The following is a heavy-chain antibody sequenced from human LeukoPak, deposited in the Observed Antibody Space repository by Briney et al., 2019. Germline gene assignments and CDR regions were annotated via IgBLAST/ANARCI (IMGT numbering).Heavy chain of an antibody. CDR1: GFTFSSYA. D-gene: IGHD6-19*01. V-gene: IGHV3-23*01. CDR2: ISGSGGST. J-gene: IGHJ6*02. Sequence: PGGSLRLSCAASGFTFSSYAMSWVRQAPGKGLEWVSAISGSGGSTYYADSVKGRFTISRDNSKNTLYLQMNSLRAEDTAVYYCARGFSGWYTGLDYYYGMDVWGQGTTVTVSS. CDR3: ARGFSGWYTGLDYYYGMDV.